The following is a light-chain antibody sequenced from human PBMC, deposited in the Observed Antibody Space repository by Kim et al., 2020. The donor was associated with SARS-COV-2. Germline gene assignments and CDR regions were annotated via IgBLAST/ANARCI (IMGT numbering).Light chain of an antibody. CDR3: CSYTGYYNYV. CDR1: SGDVGGYKF. CDR2: DVT. J-gene: IGLJ1*01. V-gene: IGLV2-11*01. Sequence: GQSVTISCTGTSGDVGGYKFVSWYQQHPGKAPKLIIYDVTKRPSGVPDRFSGSKSGNTASLVISGLQAEDEADYYCCSYTGYYNYVFGSGTKVTVL.